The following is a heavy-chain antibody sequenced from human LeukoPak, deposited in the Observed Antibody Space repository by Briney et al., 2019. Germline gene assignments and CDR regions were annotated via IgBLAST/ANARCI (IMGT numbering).Heavy chain of an antibody. V-gene: IGHV4-34*01. D-gene: IGHD2-2*01. J-gene: IGHJ6*02. CDR1: GGSFSGYY. CDR3: ARSVPGYGMDV. CDR2: INHSGST. Sequence: SETLSLTCPVYGGSFSGYYWSWIRQPPGKGLEWIGEINHSGSTNYNPSLKSRVTISVDTSKNQFSLKLSSVTAADTAVYYCARSVPGYGMDVWGQGTTVTVSS.